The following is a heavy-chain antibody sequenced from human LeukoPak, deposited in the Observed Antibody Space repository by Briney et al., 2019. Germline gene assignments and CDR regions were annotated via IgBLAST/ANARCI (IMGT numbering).Heavy chain of an antibody. Sequence: SETLSLTCTVSGGSISSYYWSWIRQPAGKGLEWIGRIYTSGSTNYNPSLKSRVTMSVATSKNQFCLKLSSVTAADTAVYYCAREVSSIAARFCVYWGQGALVTVSS. CDR2: IYTSGST. J-gene: IGHJ4*02. CDR1: GGSISSYY. CDR3: AREVSSIAARFCVY. V-gene: IGHV4-4*07. D-gene: IGHD6-6*01.